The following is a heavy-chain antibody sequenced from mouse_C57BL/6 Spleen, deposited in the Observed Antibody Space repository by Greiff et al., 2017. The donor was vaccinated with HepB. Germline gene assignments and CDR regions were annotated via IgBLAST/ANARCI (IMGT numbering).Heavy chain of an antibody. CDR2: IDPSDSYT. J-gene: IGHJ4*01. CDR1: GYTFTSYW. CDR3: ASRHYYAMDY. Sequence: VQLQQPGAELVRPGTSVKLSCKASGYTFTSYWMHWVKQRPGQGLEWIGVIDPSDSYTNYNQKFKGKATLTVDTSSSTAYMQLSSLTSEDSAVYYCASRHYYAMDYWGQGTSVTVSS. V-gene: IGHV1-59*01.